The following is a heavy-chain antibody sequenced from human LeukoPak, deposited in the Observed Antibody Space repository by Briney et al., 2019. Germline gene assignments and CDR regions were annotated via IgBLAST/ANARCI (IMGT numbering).Heavy chain of an antibody. CDR1: GFTFSSYA. CDR3: ARSYYGSGSYSALAY. J-gene: IGHJ4*02. D-gene: IGHD3-10*01. CDR2: ISYDGSNK. V-gene: IGHV3-30*04. Sequence: GGSLRLSCAASGFTFSSYAMHWVRQAPGKGLEWVAVISYDGSNKYYADSVKGRFTISRDNSKNTLYLRMNSLRAEDTAVYYCARSYYGSGSYSALAYWGQGTLVTVSS.